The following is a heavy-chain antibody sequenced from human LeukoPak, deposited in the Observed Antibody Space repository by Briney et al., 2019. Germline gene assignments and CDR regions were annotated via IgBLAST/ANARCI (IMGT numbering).Heavy chain of an antibody. J-gene: IGHJ2*01. CDR1: GFTFSTFA. CDR3: AKDGYYDSSAYYYVRYFDL. D-gene: IGHD3-22*01. V-gene: IGHV3-23*01. CDR2: MSGSGGST. Sequence: GGSLRLSCAASGFTFSTFAMIWVRQPPGKGLEWVSAMSGSGGSTYYADSVKGRFTISRDNSKNTLYLQMNSLRAEDTAVYYCAKDGYYDSSAYYYVRYFDLWGRGTLVTVSS.